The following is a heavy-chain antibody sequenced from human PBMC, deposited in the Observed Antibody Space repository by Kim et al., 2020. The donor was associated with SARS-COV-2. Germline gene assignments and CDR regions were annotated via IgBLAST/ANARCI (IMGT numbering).Heavy chain of an antibody. CDR3: ARGYGSGSYGSSYYYYGMDV. J-gene: IGHJ6*02. V-gene: IGHV3-23*01. CDR1: GFTFSSYA. CDR2: ISGSGGST. D-gene: IGHD3-10*01. Sequence: GGSLRLSCAASGFTFSSYAMSWVRQAPGKGLEWVSAISGSGGSTYYADSVKGRFTISRDNSKNTLYLQMNSPRAEDTAVYYCARGYGSGSYGSSYYYYGMDVWGQGTTVTVSS.